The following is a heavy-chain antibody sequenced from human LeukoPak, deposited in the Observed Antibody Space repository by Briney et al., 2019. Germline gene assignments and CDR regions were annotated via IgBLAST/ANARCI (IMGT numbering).Heavy chain of an antibody. CDR3: ARGGIAAAALVHLDY. V-gene: IGHV4-59*01. Sequence: SETLSLTCTVSPDSTTSNFWSWVRQPPGKGLEWIGEIHRSGSTNYNPSLKSRVTIAVDTSKNQFSLKLSSVTAADTAVYYCARGGIAAAALVHLDYWGQGTLVTVSS. CDR2: IHRSGST. J-gene: IGHJ4*02. CDR1: PDSTTSNF. D-gene: IGHD6-13*01.